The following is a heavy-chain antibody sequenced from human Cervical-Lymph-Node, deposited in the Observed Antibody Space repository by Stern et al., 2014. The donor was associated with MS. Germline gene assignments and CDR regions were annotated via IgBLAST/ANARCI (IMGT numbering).Heavy chain of an antibody. CDR3: ARDLVLLVGSQTYYSGLDV. D-gene: IGHD3-10*01. J-gene: IGHJ6*02. V-gene: IGHV3-9*01. Sequence: VQLVESGGDLVQPGGSLRLSCAASGFTFNDYVIHLVRQAPEKGLEWVSGISWNSDSVAYADSVKGRFTISRDNAKNSVYLQMDSLRREDTALYYCARDLVLLVGSQTYYSGLDVWGQGTMVTVSS. CDR1: GFTFNDYV. CDR2: ISWNSDSV.